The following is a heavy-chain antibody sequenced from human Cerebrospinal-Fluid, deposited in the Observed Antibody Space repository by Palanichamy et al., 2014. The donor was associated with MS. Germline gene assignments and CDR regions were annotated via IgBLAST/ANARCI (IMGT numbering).Heavy chain of an antibody. V-gene: IGHV1-69*01. Sequence: QVQLVQSGAEVEKPGSSVKVSCKTSGGTFNSDAISWVRQAPGQGLQWMGGIIPMFSIVNYAQKFQGRVTITADESTSTADMELSSLRSEDTAVYYCARVLRREGYNSYYYNGMDVWGQGTTVTVSS. J-gene: IGHJ6*02. CDR3: ARVLRREGYNSYYYNGMDV. D-gene: IGHD5-24*01. CDR1: GGTFNSDA. CDR2: IIPMFSIV.